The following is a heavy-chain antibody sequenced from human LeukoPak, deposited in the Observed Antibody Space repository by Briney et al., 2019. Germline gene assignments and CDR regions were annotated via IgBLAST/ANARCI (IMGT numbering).Heavy chain of an antibody. CDR1: GYTFTGYY. CDR3: ARERLRQSGMDV. Sequence: ASVKVSCKASGYTFTGYYMHWVRQAPGQGLEWMGRINPNSGGTNYAQKFQGRVTMTRDTSISTAYMELSRLGSDDTAVYYCARERLRQSGMDVWGQGTTVTVSS. CDR2: INPNSGGT. J-gene: IGHJ6*02. V-gene: IGHV1-2*06. D-gene: IGHD4-17*01.